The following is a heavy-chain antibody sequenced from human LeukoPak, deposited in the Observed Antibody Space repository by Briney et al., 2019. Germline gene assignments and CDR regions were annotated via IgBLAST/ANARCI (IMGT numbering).Heavy chain of an antibody. CDR2: VSDSGGST. V-gene: IGHV3-23*01. D-gene: IGHD3-9*01. CDR3: AKAFDQGIRTFDR. J-gene: IGHJ4*02. Sequence: GGSLRLSCSASGFSFRHYAMSWVRQVPEKGLEWVSAVSDSGGSTYYADSVKGRFTISRDNSKNTLYLQMNSLRGEDTATYYCAKAFDQGIRTFDRWGQGALVAVSS. CDR1: GFSFRHYA.